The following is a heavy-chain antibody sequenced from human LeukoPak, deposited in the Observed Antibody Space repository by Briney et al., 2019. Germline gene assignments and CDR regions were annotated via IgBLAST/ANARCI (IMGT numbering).Heavy chain of an antibody. CDR1: SFTFSAYV. J-gene: IGHJ4*02. Sequence: GGSLRLSCAASSFTFSAYVMHWVRQAPGRGLEWVSSISSSSTYMSYADSVKGRFTVSRGNAENSLYLQMSGLRGEDTAVYYCARGPKSEWLQNYFDYWGQGALVAVSS. CDR3: ARGPKSEWLQNYFDY. V-gene: IGHV3-21*06. D-gene: IGHD5-12*01. CDR2: ISSSSTYM.